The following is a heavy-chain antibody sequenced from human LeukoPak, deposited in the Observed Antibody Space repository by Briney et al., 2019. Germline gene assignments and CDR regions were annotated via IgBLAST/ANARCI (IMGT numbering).Heavy chain of an antibody. D-gene: IGHD3/OR15-3a*01. CDR2: IDTSGGST. V-gene: IGHV3-23*01. Sequence: GGSLRLSCAASGFTFSSYAMAWVRQTPGKGLEWVSTIDTSGGSTDYADSVKGRFTISRDNSKNTMYLQMNSLRVEDTAIYYCATDVGTVFFDNWGQGTVVTVSS. CDR1: GFTFSSYA. J-gene: IGHJ4*02. CDR3: ATDVGTVFFDN.